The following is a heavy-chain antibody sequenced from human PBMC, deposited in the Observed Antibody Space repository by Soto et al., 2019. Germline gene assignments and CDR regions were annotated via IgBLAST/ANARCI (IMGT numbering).Heavy chain of an antibody. CDR1: GFTFSNYS. D-gene: IGHD6-19*01. CDR3: VKVSGSGWPTDFDY. Sequence: EVQLLESGGGLVQPGGSLKLSCAASGFTFSNYSMSWVRQAPGKGLEWVSNIIHTGGTTYYPDSMKGRFTISRDNSKNTLYLQANSLRAEDTAVYYCVKVSGSGWPTDFDYWGQGTLVTVSS. J-gene: IGHJ4*02. CDR2: IIHTGGTT. V-gene: IGHV3-23*01.